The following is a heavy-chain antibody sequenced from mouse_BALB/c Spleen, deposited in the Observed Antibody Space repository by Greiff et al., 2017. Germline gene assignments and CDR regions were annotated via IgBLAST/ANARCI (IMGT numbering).Heavy chain of an antibody. J-gene: IGHJ4*01. Sequence: VQLQQSGAELVRPGVSVKISCKGSGYTFTDYAMHWVKQSHAKSLEWIGVISTYYGDASYNQKFKGKATMTVDKSSSTAYMELARLTSEDSAIYYCARSQEGYAMDYWGQGTSVTVSS. CDR3: ARSQEGYAMDY. V-gene: IGHV1S137*01. CDR2: ISTYYGDA. CDR1: GYTFTDYA.